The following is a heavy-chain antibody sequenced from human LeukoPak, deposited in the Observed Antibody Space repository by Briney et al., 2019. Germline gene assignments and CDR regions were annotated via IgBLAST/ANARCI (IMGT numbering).Heavy chain of an antibody. CDR2: ISSSSSYI. V-gene: IGHV3-21*01. CDR1: GFTFSSYS. J-gene: IGHJ4*02. CDR3: ARFNLAVAHDY. Sequence: PGGPLRLSCAASGFTFSSYSMNWVLQAPGKGLEWVSSISSSSSYIYYADSVKGRFTISRDNAKNSLYLQMNSLRAEDTAVYYCARFNLAVAHDYWGQGTLVTVSS. D-gene: IGHD6-19*01.